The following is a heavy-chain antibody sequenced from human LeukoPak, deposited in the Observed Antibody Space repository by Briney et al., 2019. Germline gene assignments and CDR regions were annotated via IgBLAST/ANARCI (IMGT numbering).Heavy chain of an antibody. J-gene: IGHJ4*02. D-gene: IGHD6-19*01. Sequence: SETLSLTCTVSGGSISSGSYYWSWIRQPAEKGLEWIGRIYTSGSTNYNPSLKSRVTISVDTSKNQFSLKLSSVTAADTAVYYCARSGGWSEYFDYWGQGTLVTVSS. CDR2: IYTSGST. V-gene: IGHV4-61*02. CDR3: ARSGGWSEYFDY. CDR1: GGSISSGSYY.